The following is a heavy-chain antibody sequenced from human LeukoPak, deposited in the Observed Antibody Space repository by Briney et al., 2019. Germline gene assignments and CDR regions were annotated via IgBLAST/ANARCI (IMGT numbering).Heavy chain of an antibody. J-gene: IGHJ3*02. D-gene: IGHD5-24*01. CDR2: TSYSGSGDT. CDR1: GGSLRSYY. CDR3: ARGDGAFDI. Sequence: PSETLSLTCTVSGGSLRSYYWSWIRQAPGKRLEWIGYTSYSGSGDTKYNPSLQSRVTFSLDTSRNQFSLKLSSVTAADTAVYYCARGDGAFDIWGQGTMVTVSS. V-gene: IGHV4-59*12.